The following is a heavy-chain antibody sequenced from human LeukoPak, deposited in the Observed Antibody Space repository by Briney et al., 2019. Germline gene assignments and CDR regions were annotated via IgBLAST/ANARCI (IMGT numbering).Heavy chain of an antibody. Sequence: SETLSLTCTVSGYSISSGYYWGWIRQPPGKGLEWIGSIYHSGSTYYNPSLKSRVTISVDTSKNQFSLKLSSVTAADTAVYYCARLNSYCSGGSRCAPHYYYYYMDVWGKGTTVTISS. J-gene: IGHJ6*03. V-gene: IGHV4-38-2*02. CDR2: IYHSGST. D-gene: IGHD2-15*01. CDR1: GYSISSGYY. CDR3: ARLNSYCSGGSRCAPHYYYYYMDV.